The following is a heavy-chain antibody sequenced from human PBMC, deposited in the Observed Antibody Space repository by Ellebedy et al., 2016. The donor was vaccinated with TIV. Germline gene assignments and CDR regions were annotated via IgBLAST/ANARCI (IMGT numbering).Heavy chain of an antibody. Sequence: SVKVSXKASGGTFSSYAISWVRQAPGQGLEWMGGIIPIFGTANYAQKFQGRVMITADESTSTAYMELSSLRSEDTAVYYCARVKTTPPSYYYYYMDVWGKGTTVTVSS. V-gene: IGHV1-69*13. CDR2: IIPIFGTA. CDR3: ARVKTTPPSYYYYYMDV. D-gene: IGHD2-15*01. CDR1: GGTFSSYA. J-gene: IGHJ6*03.